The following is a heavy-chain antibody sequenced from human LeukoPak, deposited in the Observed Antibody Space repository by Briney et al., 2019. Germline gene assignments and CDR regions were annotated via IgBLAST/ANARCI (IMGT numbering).Heavy chain of an antibody. D-gene: IGHD3-3*01. CDR1: GFAFSNHE. CDR3: ASPFWSGYYGILGY. J-gene: IGHJ4*02. Sequence: GGPLRLSCVASGFAFSNHEMSWVRQAPGMGLEGVSYTSGSGSSIYYADSVKRRFTISRDNAKNSLYLQMNSLRAEDTAVYYCASPFWSGYYGILGYWGQGTLVTVSS. V-gene: IGHV3-48*03. CDR2: TSGSGSSI.